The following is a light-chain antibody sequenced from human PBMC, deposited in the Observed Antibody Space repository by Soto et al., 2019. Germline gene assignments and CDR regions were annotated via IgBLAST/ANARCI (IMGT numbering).Light chain of an antibody. Sequence: EIVLTQFPGTLSLSPGATATLSCRASQSVSSNYLAWYQQRPGQPPNLIIFGASNRAPGIPDRFSGSGSGTDCTLTISRLEPEDVAVYYCQQYGSSIKTLGQGTKVDI. V-gene: IGKV3-20*01. J-gene: IGKJ1*01. CDR2: GAS. CDR1: QSVSSNY. CDR3: QQYGSSIKT.